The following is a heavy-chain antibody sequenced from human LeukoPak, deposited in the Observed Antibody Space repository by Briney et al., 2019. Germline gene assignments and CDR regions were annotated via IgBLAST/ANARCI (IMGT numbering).Heavy chain of an antibody. D-gene: IGHD5-18*01. CDR1: GFTFDDYA. Sequence: GGSLRLSCAASGFTFDDYAMHWVRQAPGKGLEWVSGISWNSGSIGYADSVKGRFTISRDNAKNSLYLQMNSLRAEDTAVYYCTRDSVGDSYADYWGQGTLVTVSS. CDR2: ISWNSGSI. CDR3: TRDSVGDSYADY. V-gene: IGHV3-9*01. J-gene: IGHJ4*02.